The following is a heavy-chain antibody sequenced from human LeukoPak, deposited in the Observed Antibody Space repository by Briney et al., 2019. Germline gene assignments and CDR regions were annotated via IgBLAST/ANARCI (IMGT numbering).Heavy chain of an antibody. D-gene: IGHD5-18*01. Sequence: GGSLRLSCSASGFTFSSYAMHWVRQAPRKGLEYVSAISSNGGSTYYADSVKGRFTISRDNYKNTLNLQMSSLRAEDTAVYYCVVSYLYAFDIWGQGTTVTVS. CDR3: VVSYLYAFDI. CDR2: ISSNGGST. J-gene: IGHJ3*02. CDR1: GFTFSSYA. V-gene: IGHV3-64D*09.